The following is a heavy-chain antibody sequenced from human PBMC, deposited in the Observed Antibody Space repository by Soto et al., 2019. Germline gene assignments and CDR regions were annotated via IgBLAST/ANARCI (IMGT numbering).Heavy chain of an antibody. V-gene: IGHV1-3*01. CDR2: INAGNANT. D-gene: IGHD2-15*01. CDR1: GYTFTSFA. CDR3: ASGSVDCFPYFDY. J-gene: IGHJ4*02. Sequence: QVQLLQSGAEVKKPGASVKISCTASGYTFTSFAMHWVRQAPGQSLEWMGWINAGNANTKYSRSFQGRITITGDTSASTVYMELSSLRSEDTAVYYWASGSVDCFPYFDYWAQGTLVTVSS.